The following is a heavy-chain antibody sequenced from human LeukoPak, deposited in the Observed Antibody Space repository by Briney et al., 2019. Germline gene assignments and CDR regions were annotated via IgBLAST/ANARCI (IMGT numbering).Heavy chain of an antibody. J-gene: IGHJ4*02. V-gene: IGHV3-64*02. CDR3: ARGRGHSTGWYYFDY. Sequence: PGGSLRLSCVASGFTFSSHAMHWVRQAPGKGLEYVSTINSNGDDTYYVDSVKGRLTISRDNSKNTLYLQMGSLRTEDMAVYYCARGRGHSTGWYYFDYWGQGTLVTVSS. CDR1: GFTFSSHA. CDR2: INSNGDDT. D-gene: IGHD6-19*01.